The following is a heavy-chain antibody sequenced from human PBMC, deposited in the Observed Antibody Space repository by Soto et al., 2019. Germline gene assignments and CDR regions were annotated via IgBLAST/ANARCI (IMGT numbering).Heavy chain of an antibody. CDR3: ARGIGRYGMCV. V-gene: IGHV4-31*03. CDR1: DDSISSCGYD. Sequence: SETLSLPCTVSDDSISSCGYDWIWIRQHPGKGLEWIGYIYYSGTTYYNPSLKSRVTMSVDTSKKQFSLKLSSVTAADTAVYYCARGIGRYGMCVWGQGTTVTVSS. D-gene: IGHD2-15*01. J-gene: IGHJ6*02. CDR2: IYYSGTT.